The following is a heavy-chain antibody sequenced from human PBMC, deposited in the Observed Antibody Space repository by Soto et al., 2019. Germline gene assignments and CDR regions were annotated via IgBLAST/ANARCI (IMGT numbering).Heavy chain of an antibody. CDR3: ARDHFDDFWSGYAGNLPYGMDV. V-gene: IGHV4-31*03. Sequence: PSETLSLTCTVSGGSISRGGYYWSWIRQHPGKGLEWIGYIYYSGSTYYNPSLKSRVTISVDTSKNQFSLKLSSVTAADTAVYYCARDHFDDFWSGYAGNLPYGMDVWGQGTTVTVSS. CDR1: GGSISRGGYY. CDR2: IYYSGST. D-gene: IGHD3-3*01. J-gene: IGHJ6*02.